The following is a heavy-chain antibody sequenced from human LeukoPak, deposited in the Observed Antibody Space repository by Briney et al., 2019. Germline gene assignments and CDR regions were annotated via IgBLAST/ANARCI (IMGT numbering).Heavy chain of an antibody. CDR2: IIPIFGTA. CDR1: GGTFSGYA. J-gene: IGHJ1*01. D-gene: IGHD3-22*01. V-gene: IGHV1-69*05. Sequence: ASVKVSCKASGGTFSGYATSWVRQAPGQGLEWMGRIIPIFGTANYAQKFQGRVTITTDESTSTAYMELSSLRSEDTAVYYCASSQTYYYDSSGLPHWGQGTLVTVSS. CDR3: ASSQTYYYDSSGLPH.